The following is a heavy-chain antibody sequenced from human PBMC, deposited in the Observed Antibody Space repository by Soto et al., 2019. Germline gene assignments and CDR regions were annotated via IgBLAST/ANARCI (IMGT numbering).Heavy chain of an antibody. D-gene: IGHD5-12*01. CDR1: GFTFSSYE. CDR3: ARVSGYQAFDI. CDR2: ISSSGSTI. Sequence: GGSLRLSCAASGFTFSSYEMNWVRQAPGKGLEWVSYISSSGSTIYYADSVKGRFTISRDNAKNSLCLQMNSLRAEDTAVYYCARVSGYQAFDIWGQGTMVTVSS. V-gene: IGHV3-48*03. J-gene: IGHJ3*02.